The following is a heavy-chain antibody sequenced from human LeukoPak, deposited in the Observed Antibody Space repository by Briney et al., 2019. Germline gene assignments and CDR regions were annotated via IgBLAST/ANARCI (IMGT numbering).Heavy chain of an antibody. Sequence: PGGSLRLSYAASGFTFSNTWMSWVRQAPGKGLEWVGRIKSKTDGGTTDYAAPVKGRFTISRDDSKNTLYLQMNSLKTEDTAVYYCTTGYIAAAGNRPNYYYYYMDVWGKGTTVTVSS. V-gene: IGHV3-15*01. CDR2: IKSKTDGGTT. CDR3: TTGYIAAAGNRPNYYYYYMDV. J-gene: IGHJ6*03. CDR1: GFTFSNTW. D-gene: IGHD6-13*01.